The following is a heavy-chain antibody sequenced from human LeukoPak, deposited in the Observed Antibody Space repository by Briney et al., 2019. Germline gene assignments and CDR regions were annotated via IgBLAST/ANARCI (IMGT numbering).Heavy chain of an antibody. CDR3: ARALGYGDYEDY. V-gene: IGHV4-59*01. D-gene: IGHD4-17*01. Sequence: GSLRLSCAASGFTFSSYAMSWVRQAPGKGLEWIGYIYYSGSTNYNPSLKSRVTISVDTSKNQFSLKLSSVTAADTAVYYCARALGYGDYEDYWGQGTLVTVSS. CDR1: GFTFSSYA. J-gene: IGHJ4*02. CDR2: IYYSGST.